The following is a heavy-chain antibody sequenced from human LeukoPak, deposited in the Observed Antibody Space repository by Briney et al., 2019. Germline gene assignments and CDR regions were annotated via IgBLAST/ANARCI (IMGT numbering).Heavy chain of an antibody. D-gene: IGHD2-2*02. J-gene: IGHJ1*01. CDR3: ARGYCSSTSCYTQYFQH. Sequence: SETLSLTCAVYVGSFSGYYWSWIRQPPGKGLEWIGEINHSGSTNYNSSLKSRVTISVDTSKNQFSLKLSSVTAADTAVYYCARGYCSSTSCYTQYFQHWGQGTLVTVSS. CDR1: VGSFSGYY. CDR2: INHSGST. V-gene: IGHV4-34*01.